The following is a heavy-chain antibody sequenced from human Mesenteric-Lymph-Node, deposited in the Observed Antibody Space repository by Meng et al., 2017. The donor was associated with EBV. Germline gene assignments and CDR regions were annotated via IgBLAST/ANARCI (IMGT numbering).Heavy chain of an antibody. Sequence: QVQLQESCPGLLQPSQTLSLTCVVSGGYISSGGYYWSLIRQPPGKGLEWLGHIYYSGNTHYNPSLKSRLTISVDTSKNQFSLSLTFVTAADTAVYYCARVSTSRFDYWGQGSLVTVSS. D-gene: IGHD2-2*01. CDR2: IYYSGNT. CDR1: GGYISSGGYY. V-gene: IGHV4-30-4*01. J-gene: IGHJ4*02. CDR3: ARVSTSRFDY.